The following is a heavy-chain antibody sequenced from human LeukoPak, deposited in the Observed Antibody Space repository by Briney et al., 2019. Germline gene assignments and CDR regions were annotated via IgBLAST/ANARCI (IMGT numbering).Heavy chain of an antibody. CDR2: VNPSGTT. D-gene: IGHD3-16*01. CDR1: GYTFTSYY. Sequence: ASVKVSCKASGYTFTSYYIHWVRQAPGQGLEWMGIVNPSGTTSSAQKFQGRVTMIRDTSTTTFYMALTSLTSEGTAVYYCTRDLGDWGQGTLVTVSS. V-gene: IGHV1-46*01. J-gene: IGHJ4*02. CDR3: TRDLGD.